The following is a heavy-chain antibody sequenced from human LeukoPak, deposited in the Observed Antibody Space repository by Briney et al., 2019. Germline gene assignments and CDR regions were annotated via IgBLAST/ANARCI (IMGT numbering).Heavy chain of an antibody. D-gene: IGHD1-26*01. CDR1: GFSFSSYW. CDR3: ARDSDGGRREGAFDI. V-gene: IGHV3-74*01. CDR2: SNGDGSNI. Sequence: GGSLRLSCAASGFSFSSYWMHWVRQAPGKGLVWVSRSNGDGSNIRYADSVKGRFTISRDNAKNSLYLQMNSLRAEDTAVYYCARDSDGGRREGAFDIWGQGTMVTVSS. J-gene: IGHJ3*02.